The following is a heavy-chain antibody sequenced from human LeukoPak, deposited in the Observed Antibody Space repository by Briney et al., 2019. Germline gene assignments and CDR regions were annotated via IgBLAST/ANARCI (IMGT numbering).Heavy chain of an antibody. CDR2: IDGSSRCI. J-gene: IGHJ4*02. CDR1: GFTFSTYS. V-gene: IGHV3-21*01. CDR3: AREGDSSGYYYPDFEY. Sequence: GGSLRLSCAASGFTFSTYSMNWVRQAPGKGLEWVSSIDGSSRCINYADSVKGRFTISRDNAKNSLYLEMSSLRAEDTAVYYCAREGDSSGYYYPDFEYWGQGTLVTVSS. D-gene: IGHD3-22*01.